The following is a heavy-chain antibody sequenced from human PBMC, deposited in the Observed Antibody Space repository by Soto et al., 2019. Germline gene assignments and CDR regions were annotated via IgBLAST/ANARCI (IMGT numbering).Heavy chain of an antibody. D-gene: IGHD2-2*02. CDR3: ASPAGYCSSTSCYTVYGMDV. CDR2: IDPSDSYT. Sequence: PXESLKISCKGSGCSFTSYWISWVRQMPGKGLEWMGRIDPSDSYTNYSPSFQGHVTISADKSISTAYLQWSSLKASDTAMYYCASPAGYCSSTSCYTVYGMDVWGQGTTVTVSS. CDR1: GCSFTSYW. V-gene: IGHV5-10-1*01. J-gene: IGHJ6*02.